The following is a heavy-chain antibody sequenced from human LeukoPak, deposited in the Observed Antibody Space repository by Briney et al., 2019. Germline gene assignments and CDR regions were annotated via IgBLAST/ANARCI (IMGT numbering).Heavy chain of an antibody. J-gene: IGHJ4*02. CDR2: ISSSGSAI. Sequence: GGSLRLSCAASAFTFSDYYMNWIRQAPGKGLEWVSYISSSGSAIYYADSVKGRFTVSRDEAKNSLYLQMNSLRAEDTALYYCVRDLPVAAADFWGQGTLVTVSS. CDR3: VRDLPVAAADF. D-gene: IGHD6-13*01. CDR1: AFTFSDYY. V-gene: IGHV3-11*04.